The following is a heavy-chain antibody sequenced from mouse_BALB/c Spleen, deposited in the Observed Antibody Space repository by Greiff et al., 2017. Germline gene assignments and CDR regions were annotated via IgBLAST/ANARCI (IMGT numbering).Heavy chain of an antibody. J-gene: IGHJ1*01. CDR2: IDPFNGGT. V-gene: IGHV1S135*01. D-gene: IGHD2-12*01. Sequence: EVQGVESGPELMKPGASVKISCKASGYSFTSYYMHWVKQSHGKSLEWIGYIDPFNGGTSYNQKFKGKATLTVDKSSSTAYMHLSSLTSEDSAVYYCARDYSEYFDVWGAGTTVTVSS. CDR1: GYSFTSYY. CDR3: ARDYSEYFDV.